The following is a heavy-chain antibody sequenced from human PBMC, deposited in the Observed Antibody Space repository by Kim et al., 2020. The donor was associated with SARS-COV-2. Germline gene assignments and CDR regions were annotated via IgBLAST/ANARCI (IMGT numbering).Heavy chain of an antibody. CDR1: GFTFSSYG. Sequence: GGSLRLSCAASGFTFSSYGMHWVRQAPGKGLEWVAVISYDGSNKYYADSVKGRFTISRDNSKNTLYLQMNSLRAEDTAVYYCAKDNPQWLSFTFGGMDVWGQGTTVTVSS. CDR2: ISYDGSNK. D-gene: IGHD6-19*01. J-gene: IGHJ6*02. CDR3: AKDNPQWLSFTFGGMDV. V-gene: IGHV3-30*18.